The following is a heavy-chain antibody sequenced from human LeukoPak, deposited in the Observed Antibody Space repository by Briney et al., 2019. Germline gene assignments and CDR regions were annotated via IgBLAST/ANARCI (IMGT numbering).Heavy chain of an antibody. D-gene: IGHD2-15*01. CDR2: ISSSSSYI. CDR1: GFTFSSYS. V-gene: IGHV3-21*01. Sequence: GGSLRLSCAASGFTFSSYSMNWVRQAPGKGLEWVSSISSSSSYIYYADSVKGRFIISRDNAKNSLYLQMNSLRAEDTAVYYCAREGDAGRYCSGGSCYSSWFDPWGQGTLVTVSS. J-gene: IGHJ5*02. CDR3: AREGDAGRYCSGGSCYSSWFDP.